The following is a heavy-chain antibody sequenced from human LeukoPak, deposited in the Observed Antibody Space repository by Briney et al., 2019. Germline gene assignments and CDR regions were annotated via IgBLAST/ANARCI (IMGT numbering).Heavy chain of an antibody. D-gene: IGHD2-21*01. CDR3: ARGGYVVNYYYYMDV. CDR1: GGSISSGSYY. Sequence: TPSETLSLTCTVSGGSISSGSYYWSWIRQPAGKGLEWIGRIYTSGSTNYNPSLKSRVTISVDTSKNQFSLKLSSVTAADTAVYYCARGGYVVNYYYYMDVWGKGTTVTISS. V-gene: IGHV4-61*02. CDR2: IYTSGST. J-gene: IGHJ6*03.